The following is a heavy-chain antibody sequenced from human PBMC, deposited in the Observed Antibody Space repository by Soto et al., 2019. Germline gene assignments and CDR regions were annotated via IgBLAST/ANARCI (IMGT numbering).Heavy chain of an antibody. J-gene: IGHJ4*02. Sequence: GGSLGLSCAASGFTISDYYLNWIRQAPGKGLEWVSYISGSGSSIYYADSVKGRFTISRDNAKNSLFLQMNSLRAKDSAVYYCARLSGGGDFDYWGRGT. D-gene: IGHD2-21*01. V-gene: IGHV3-11*01. CDR2: ISGSGSSI. CDR1: GFTISDYY. CDR3: ARLSGGGDFDY.